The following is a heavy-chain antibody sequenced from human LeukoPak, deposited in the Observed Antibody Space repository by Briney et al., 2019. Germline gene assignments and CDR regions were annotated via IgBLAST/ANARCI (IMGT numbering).Heavy chain of an antibody. V-gene: IGHV3-74*01. CDR3: ASAGQGAWFDP. J-gene: IGHJ5*02. CDR1: GFTFSSYW. Sequence: PGGSLRLSCAASGFTFSSYWMHWVRQAPGKGLEWVSRINSDGSSTSYADSVKGRFTISRDNAKNTLYLQMNGLRAEDTAVYYCASAGQGAWFDPWGQGTLVTVSS. D-gene: IGHD3-16*01. CDR2: INSDGSST.